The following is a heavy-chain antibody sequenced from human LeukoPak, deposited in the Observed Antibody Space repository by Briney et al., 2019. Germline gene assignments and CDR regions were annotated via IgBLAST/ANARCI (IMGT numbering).Heavy chain of an antibody. CDR3: ARRAGACSLAYYY. V-gene: IGHV3-53*01. D-gene: IGHD2-21*01. Sequence: GGSLRLSCTVSGFTVSTNSMSWVRQAPGKGLEWVSFIYSDSTHYSDSVKGRFTISRDNSKNTLYLQMNSLRAEDTAVYYCARRAGACSLAYYYRGQGAPVTVSS. CDR1: GFTVSTNS. J-gene: IGHJ4*02. CDR2: IYSDST.